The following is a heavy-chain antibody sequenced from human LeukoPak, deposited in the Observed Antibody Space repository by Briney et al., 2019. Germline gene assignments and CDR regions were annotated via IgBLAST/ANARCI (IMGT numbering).Heavy chain of an antibody. D-gene: IGHD5-24*01. CDR2: ISGSGGST. V-gene: IGHV3-23*01. J-gene: IGHJ4*01. CDR1: GFTFSSYA. CDR3: PKCPYQTPLQFSPVYYFAY. Sequence: GGSLRLSCAASGFTFSSYAMSWVRQAPGKGLEWVSAISGSGGSTYYTDSVKGRFTISRDNSKNTLYLQMNSLSAEDTAVYYCPKCPYQTPLQFSPVYYFAYWAQEPRS.